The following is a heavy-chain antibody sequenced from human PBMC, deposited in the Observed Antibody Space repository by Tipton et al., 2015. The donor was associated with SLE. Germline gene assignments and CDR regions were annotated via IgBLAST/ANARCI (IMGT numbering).Heavy chain of an antibody. CDR1: GFTVSSNY. CDR3: AKDPGSITAHFQH. J-gene: IGHJ1*01. V-gene: IGHV3-23*01. CDR2: ISASGGST. Sequence: SLRLSCAASGFTVSSNYMSWVRQAPGKGLELVSVISASGGSTYYADSVKGRFTISRDNSRNTLYLQMNSLRAEDTAVYYCAKDPGSITAHFQHWGQGTLVTVSS.